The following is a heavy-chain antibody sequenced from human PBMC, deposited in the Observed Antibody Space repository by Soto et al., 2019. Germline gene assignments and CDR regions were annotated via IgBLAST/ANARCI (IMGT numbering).Heavy chain of an antibody. J-gene: IGHJ4*02. CDR3: ARGLFSENSYSGGWYYFDS. CDR2: INHSGSS. D-gene: IGHD1-26*01. CDR1: GGSFSGYS. Sequence: QVQLQQWGAGLLKPSETLSLTCAVNGGSFSGYSWTWIRQSPGKGLEWIGQINHSGSSIYSPSLKSRVTISLLKYKNQFSLELTSVTAADAAVYFCARGLFSENSYSGGWYYFDSWGQGTLVAVSS. V-gene: IGHV4-34*01.